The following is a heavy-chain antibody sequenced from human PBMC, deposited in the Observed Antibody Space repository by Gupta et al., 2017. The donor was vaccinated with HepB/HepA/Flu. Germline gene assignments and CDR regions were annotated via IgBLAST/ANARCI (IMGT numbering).Heavy chain of an antibody. CDR1: GFTFSSYG. J-gene: IGHJ6*02. D-gene: IGHD3-10*01. CDR3: AKDYGSGSYSFYYGMDV. Sequence: QVQLVESGGGVVQPGRSLRLSCAASGFTFSSYGMHWVRQAPGKGLEWVAVISYDGSNKYYADSVKGRFTISRDNSKNTLYLQMNSLRAEDTAVYYCAKDYGSGSYSFYYGMDVWGQGTTVTVSS. CDR2: ISYDGSNK. V-gene: IGHV3-30*18.